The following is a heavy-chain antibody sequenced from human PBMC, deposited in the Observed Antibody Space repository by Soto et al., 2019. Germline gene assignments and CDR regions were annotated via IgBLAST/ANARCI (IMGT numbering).Heavy chain of an antibody. D-gene: IGHD3-16*01. CDR3: AADRRGQFDI. Sequence: SVKVSCKASGFTFTSSAVHWVRQARGQRLEWIGWIVVGSCNTNYAQKFQERVTITRDMSTSTAYMELSSLRSEDTAAYYCAADRRGQFDIWGQGTMVTVSS. J-gene: IGHJ3*02. CDR2: IVVGSCNT. V-gene: IGHV1-58*01. CDR1: GFTFTSSA.